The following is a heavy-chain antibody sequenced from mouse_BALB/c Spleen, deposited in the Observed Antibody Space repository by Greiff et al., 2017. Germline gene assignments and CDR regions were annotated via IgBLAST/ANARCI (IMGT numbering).Heavy chain of an antibody. D-gene: IGHD4-1*01. CDR2: ISSGGST. CDR3: ARRDWDDAMDY. CDR1: GFTFSSYA. J-gene: IGHJ4*01. V-gene: IGHV5-6-5*01. Sequence: EVKLVESGGGLVKPGGSLKLSCAASGFTFSSYAMSWVRQTPEKRLEWVASISSGGSTYYPDSVKGRFTISRDNARNILYLQMSSLRSEDTAMYYCARRDWDDAMDYWGQGTSVTVSS.